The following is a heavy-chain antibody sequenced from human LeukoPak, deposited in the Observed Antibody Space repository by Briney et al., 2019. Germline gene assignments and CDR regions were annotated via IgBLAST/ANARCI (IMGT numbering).Heavy chain of an antibody. V-gene: IGHV3-64D*06. Sequence: GGSLRLSCSASGFTFSSYAMHWVRQAPGKGLEYVSSISSNGGSTYYADSVKGRFTISRDNSKNTLFLQMSSLRTEDTAVYYCASPYSGYDYNFDHWGQGTLVTVSS. J-gene: IGHJ4*02. CDR2: ISSNGGST. CDR3: ASPYSGYDYNFDH. D-gene: IGHD5-12*01. CDR1: GFTFSSYA.